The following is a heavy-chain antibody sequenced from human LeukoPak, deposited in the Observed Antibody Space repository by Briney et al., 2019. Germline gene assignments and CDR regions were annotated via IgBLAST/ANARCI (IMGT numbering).Heavy chain of an antibody. CDR1: GGSISSSSYY. CDR2: AFYSGNT. CDR3: ARQSGYSDY. Sequence: SETLSLTCTVSGGSISSSSYYWGWIRQPPGKGLEWIGSAFYSGNTYYNPSLKSRVTISVDTSKNQFSLKLSSVTAADTAVYYCARQSGYSDYWGQGTLVTVSS. V-gene: IGHV4-39*01. J-gene: IGHJ4*03.